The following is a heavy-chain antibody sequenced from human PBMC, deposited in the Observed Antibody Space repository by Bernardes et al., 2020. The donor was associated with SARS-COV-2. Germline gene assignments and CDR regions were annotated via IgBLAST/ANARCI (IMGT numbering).Heavy chain of an antibody. CDR3: ARDKSRFGDTRGGMDV. J-gene: IGHJ6*02. CDR1: GFTFSSYG. CDR2: IWYDGSNK. D-gene: IGHD3-10*01. Sequence: GGSLRLSCAASGFTFSSYGMHWVRQAPGKGLEWVAVIWYDGSNKYYADSVKGRFTISRDNSKNTLYLQMNSLRAEDTAVYYCARDKSRFGDTRGGMDVWGQGTTVTVSS. V-gene: IGHV3-33*01.